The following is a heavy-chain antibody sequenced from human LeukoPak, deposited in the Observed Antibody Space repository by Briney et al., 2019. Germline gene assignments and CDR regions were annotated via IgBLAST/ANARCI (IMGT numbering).Heavy chain of an antibody. J-gene: IGHJ4*02. D-gene: IGHD6-6*01. CDR3: ARATRAARHFDY. Sequence: SETLSLICTVSGGSISSISYYWGWIRQPPGKGLEWIVSMYYSGSTYNNPSLKSRVTISVDTSKNQFSLKLSSVTAADTAVYYCARATRAARHFDYWGQGTLVTVSS. CDR2: MYYSGST. CDR1: GGSISSISYY. V-gene: IGHV4-39*07.